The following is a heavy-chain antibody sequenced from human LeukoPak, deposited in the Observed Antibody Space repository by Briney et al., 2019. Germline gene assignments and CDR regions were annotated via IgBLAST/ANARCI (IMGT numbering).Heavy chain of an antibody. CDR1: GFTFSTYE. D-gene: IGHD5-12*01. V-gene: IGHV3-48*03. J-gene: IGHJ6*04. CDR2: IGSSNTI. CDR3: AREGRSGYDLTGYYGMDV. Sequence: GGSLRLSCAASGFTFSTYEMNWVRQAPGKGLEWVSYIGSSNTIYYAGSVKGRFTISRDNAKNSLYLQMNSLRAEDTAVCYCAREGRSGYDLTGYYGMDVWGKGTTVTVSS.